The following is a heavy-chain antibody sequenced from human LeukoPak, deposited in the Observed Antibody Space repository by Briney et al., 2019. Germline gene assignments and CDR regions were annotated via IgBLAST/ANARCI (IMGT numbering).Heavy chain of an antibody. CDR3: ARAKHDSSDYYSAFDI. D-gene: IGHD3-22*01. J-gene: IGHJ3*02. V-gene: IGHV3-11*01. Sequence: GESLRLSCTASGYTFSDYYMGWMRQAPGKGLEGVAYITSSGGSTYYAESVKGRVTMSGDNAKKSMSLQMTSLRAEDTAVYYCARAKHDSSDYYSAFDIWGQGTMVTVSS. CDR1: GYTFSDYY. CDR2: ITSSGGST.